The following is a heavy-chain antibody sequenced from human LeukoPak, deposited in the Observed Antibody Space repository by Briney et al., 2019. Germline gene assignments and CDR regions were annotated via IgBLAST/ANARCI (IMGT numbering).Heavy chain of an antibody. V-gene: IGHV4-38-2*01. CDR1: AYSIISGYC. J-gene: IGHJ4*02. CDR3: ARTRLLDYGDYAALDY. D-gene: IGHD4-17*01. CDR2: IYHSGRT. Sequence: PETLSHTCAVSAYSIISGYCRGWIRQPPGKGLEWIGSIYHSGRTYYNPSLKSRVTISVDTSNNQVSRKLRSVTAADARVYYCARTRLLDYGDYAALDYWGEGTLVTVSP.